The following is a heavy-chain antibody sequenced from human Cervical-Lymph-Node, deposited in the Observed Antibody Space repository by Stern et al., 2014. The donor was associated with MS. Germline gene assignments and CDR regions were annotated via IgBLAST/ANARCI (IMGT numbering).Heavy chain of an antibody. CDR1: GYTFTGFY. CDR3: ARGSEMFGVGLVDY. J-gene: IGHJ4*02. CDR2: VNPISGGT. V-gene: IGHV1-2*02. Sequence: QVQLVQSGAEEKKPGASVQVSCKVSGYTFTGFYMHWVRLAPGQGPEWMGWVNPISGGTTYAQKFQGRVTLTRDTSTSTAYMELRRLTSDDTAIYFCARGSEMFGVGLVDYWGQGTLVTVSS. D-gene: IGHD3-3*01.